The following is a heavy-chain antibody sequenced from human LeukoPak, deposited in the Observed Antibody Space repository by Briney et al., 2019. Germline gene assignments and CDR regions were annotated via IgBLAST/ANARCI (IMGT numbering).Heavy chain of an antibody. V-gene: IGHV6-1*01. J-gene: IGHJ3*02. CDR1: GDSVSSNSAA. Sequence: SQTLSLTCAISGDSVSSNSAAWNWIRQSPSRGLEWLGRTYYRSKWYNDYAVSVKSRITINPDTSKNQFSLQLNSVTPDDTAVYYCARDIRGAAAGTVRRYDAFDIWGQGTMVTVSS. D-gene: IGHD6-13*01. CDR3: ARDIRGAAAGTVRRYDAFDI. CDR2: TYYRSKWYN.